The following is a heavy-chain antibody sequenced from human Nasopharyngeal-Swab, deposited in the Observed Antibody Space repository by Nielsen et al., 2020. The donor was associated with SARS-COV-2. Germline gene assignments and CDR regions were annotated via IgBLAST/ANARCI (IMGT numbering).Heavy chain of an antibody. CDR3: SSATVSSGWSNDAFDI. J-gene: IGHJ3*02. CDR2: ISGSGGST. CDR1: GFTFSSYA. D-gene: IGHD6-19*01. Sequence: GGSLRLSCAASGFTFSSYAMSWVRQAPGKGLEWVSAISGSGGSTYYADSVKGRFTISRDNSKNTLYLQMNSLRAEDTAVYYCSSATVSSGWSNDAFDIWGQWTMVTVSS. V-gene: IGHV3-23*01.